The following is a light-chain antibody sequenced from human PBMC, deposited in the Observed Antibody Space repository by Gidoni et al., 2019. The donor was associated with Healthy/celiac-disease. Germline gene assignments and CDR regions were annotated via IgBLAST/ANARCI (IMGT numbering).Light chain of an antibody. Sequence: DIKMTQSPSSLSASVGDRVTITCRASQSISSYLNWYQQKPGKAPKLLIYAASSLQSGVPSRFSGSGSGTDFTLNISSLQPEDFATYYCQQSYSTPNTFGGGTKVEIK. J-gene: IGKJ4*01. CDR3: QQSYSTPNT. CDR2: AAS. CDR1: QSISSY. V-gene: IGKV1-39*01.